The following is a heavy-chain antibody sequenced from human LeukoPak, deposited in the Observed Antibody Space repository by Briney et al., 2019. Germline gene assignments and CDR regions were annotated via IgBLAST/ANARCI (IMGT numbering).Heavy chain of an antibody. CDR3: ARDVRGLGTHFDY. V-gene: IGHV3-21*01. J-gene: IGHJ4*02. CDR2: ISSSSSYI. CDR1: GFTFSSYS. D-gene: IGHD7-27*01. Sequence: GGSLRLSCAASGFTFSSYSMYWVRQAPGKGLEWVSSISSSSSYIYYADSVKGRFTISRDNAKNSLYLQMNSLRAEDTAVYYCARDVRGLGTHFDYWGQGTLVTVSS.